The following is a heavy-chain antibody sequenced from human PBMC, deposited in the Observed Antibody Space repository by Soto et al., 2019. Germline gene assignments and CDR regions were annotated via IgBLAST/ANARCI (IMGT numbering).Heavy chain of an antibody. CDR2: ISGSGGST. J-gene: IGHJ4*02. D-gene: IGHD3-3*01. CDR1: GFTFSSYA. Sequence: PGGSLRLSCAASGFTFSSYAMSWVRQAPGKGLEWVSAISGSGGSTYHADSVKGRFTISRDNSKNTLYLQMNSLRAEDTAVYYCAKGDFWSGYSMLGYWGQGTLVTVSS. CDR3: AKGDFWSGYSMLGY. V-gene: IGHV3-23*01.